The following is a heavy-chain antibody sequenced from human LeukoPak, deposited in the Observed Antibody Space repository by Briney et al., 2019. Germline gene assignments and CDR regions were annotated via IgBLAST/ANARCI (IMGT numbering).Heavy chain of an antibody. Sequence: GSSLRLSCAASGFSFSNYIMHWVRQAPGKGLEWVAVTEYSGTNKYYADSMKGRFTISRDNSKNTLFLQMISLRPEDTAIYYCARELAGEALDVWGQGTMVTVSS. D-gene: IGHD3-10*01. CDR2: TEYSGTNK. CDR3: ARELAGEALDV. J-gene: IGHJ3*01. V-gene: IGHV3-30-3*01. CDR1: GFSFSNYI.